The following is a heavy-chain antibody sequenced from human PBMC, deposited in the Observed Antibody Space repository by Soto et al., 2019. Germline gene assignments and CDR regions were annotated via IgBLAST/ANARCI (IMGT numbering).Heavy chain of an antibody. CDR2: ITAGNGAT. Sequence: GTSVKVSCEASGYTFTTNAMHWVRQASGQRLEWMGSITAGNGATKYSQNFQDRLTLTRDPSANTAFMALSTLRSEATAVYYCARRSAAAGTYYFDYWAQGTLVTVSS. V-gene: IGHV1-3*01. D-gene: IGHD6-13*01. CDR1: GYTFTTNA. CDR3: ARRSAAAGTYYFDY. J-gene: IGHJ4*02.